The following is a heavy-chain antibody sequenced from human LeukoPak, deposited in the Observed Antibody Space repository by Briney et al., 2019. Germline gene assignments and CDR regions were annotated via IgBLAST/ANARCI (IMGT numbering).Heavy chain of an antibody. D-gene: IGHD3-3*01. CDR3: ARATYYDFWSGYGVLDY. V-gene: IGHV1-18*01. Sequence: ASVKVSCKASGYTFTSYGISWVRQAPGQGLEWMGWISAYNGNTNYAQKLQGRVTMTTDTSTSTAYMELRSLRSDDTAVYYCARATYYDFWSGYGVLDYWGQGTLATVSS. CDR2: ISAYNGNT. J-gene: IGHJ4*02. CDR1: GYTFTSYG.